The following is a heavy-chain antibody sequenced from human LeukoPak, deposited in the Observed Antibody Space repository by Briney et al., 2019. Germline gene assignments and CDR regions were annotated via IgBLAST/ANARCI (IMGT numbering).Heavy chain of an antibody. J-gene: IGHJ4*02. CDR3: VSGSYYVD. Sequence: GRSLRLSCAASGFTFSTYSMNWVRQAPGKGLEWVSSISSSSRYIYYADSVKGRLTISRDDGKNSLYLQMNSLRVEDTAVYYCVSGSYYVDWGQGTLVTVSS. D-gene: IGHD1-26*01. V-gene: IGHV3-21*01. CDR2: ISSSSRYI. CDR1: GFTFSTYS.